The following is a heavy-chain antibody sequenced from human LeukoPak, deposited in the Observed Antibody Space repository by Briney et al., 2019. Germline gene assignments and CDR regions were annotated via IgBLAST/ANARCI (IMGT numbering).Heavy chain of an antibody. V-gene: IGHV1-24*01. J-gene: IGHJ6*02. CDR1: GYTLTELS. D-gene: IGHD3-3*01. CDR3: AAGRARITIFGVVIMATGMDV. CDR2: FDPEDGET. Sequence: ASVKVSCKVSGYTLTELSMHWVRQAPGKGREWMGGFDPEDGETIYAQKFQGRVTMTEDTSTDTAYMELSSLRSEDTAVYYCAAGRARITIFGVVIMATGMDVWGQGTTVTVSS.